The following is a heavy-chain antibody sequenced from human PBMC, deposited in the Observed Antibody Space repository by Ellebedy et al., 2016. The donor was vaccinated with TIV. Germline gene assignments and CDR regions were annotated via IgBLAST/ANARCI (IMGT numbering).Heavy chain of an antibody. Sequence: SVKVSCKVSGGAFGTYGISWVRQAPGHGLEWLGRIIPFSGKENHAQKFQDRLTITVDTSTNTGYMELSRLTSEDTAVYFCAREYETNTRWRIFYGMDVWGQGTTVIVSS. CDR1: GGAFGTYG. CDR3: AREYETNTRWRIFYGMDV. V-gene: IGHV1-69*04. D-gene: IGHD2-2*01. CDR2: IIPFSGKE. J-gene: IGHJ6*02.